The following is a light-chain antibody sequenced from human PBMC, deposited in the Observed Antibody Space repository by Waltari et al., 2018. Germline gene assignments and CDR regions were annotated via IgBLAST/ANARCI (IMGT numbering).Light chain of an antibody. CDR1: CPHLWPGYE. J-gene: IGLJ1*01. Sequence: QSVPRQPPSVPGAPRQRFTIPSPGSCPHLWPGYEDPWYQQLPEPAPKILIYAHSNRPSGVPDLFSGSTSGTSASLAITELQAEDEADYYCQSYDSSLSRVFRTGTKIIVL. CDR3: QSYDSSLSRV. CDR2: AHS. V-gene: IGLV1-40*01.